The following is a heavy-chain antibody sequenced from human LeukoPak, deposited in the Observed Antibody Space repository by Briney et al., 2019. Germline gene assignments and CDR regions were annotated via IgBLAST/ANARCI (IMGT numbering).Heavy chain of an antibody. Sequence: ASVKVSCKVSGYTLTELSMHWVRQAPGKGLEWMGGFDPEDGETIYAQKFQGRVTMTEDTSTDTAYMELSSLRSEDTAVYYCATGWSGGSCYTGHPAEYFQHWGQGTLVTVSS. D-gene: IGHD2-15*01. J-gene: IGHJ1*01. CDR3: ATGWSGGSCYTGHPAEYFQH. CDR1: GYTLTELS. V-gene: IGHV1-24*01. CDR2: FDPEDGET.